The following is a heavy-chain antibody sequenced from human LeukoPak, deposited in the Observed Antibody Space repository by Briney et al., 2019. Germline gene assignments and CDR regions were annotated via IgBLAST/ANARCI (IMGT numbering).Heavy chain of an antibody. CDR1: GGTFSSDS. D-gene: IGHD6-19*01. J-gene: IGHJ4*02. V-gene: IGHV1-69*02. CDR3: AGGYSSGWYVVGATTNFDY. CDR2: IIPMLGID. Sequence: SVKVSCKASGGTFSSDSINWLRQAPGQGLEWMGRIIPMLGIDHYAQKFQGRVTITADESTSTAYMELSSLRSEDTAVYYCAGGYSSGWYVVGATTNFDYWGQGTLVTVSS.